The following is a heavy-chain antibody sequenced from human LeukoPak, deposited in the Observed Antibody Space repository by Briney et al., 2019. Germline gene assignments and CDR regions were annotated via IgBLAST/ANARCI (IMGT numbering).Heavy chain of an antibody. CDR1: GGTFSSYA. CDR3: ARAGAVVDNWFDP. CDR2: IIPIFGIA. J-gene: IGHJ5*02. V-gene: IGHV1-69*13. D-gene: IGHD2-15*01. Sequence: SVKVSCKASGGTFSSYAISWVRQAPGQGLDWMGGIIPIFGIANYAQKFQGRVTITADESTSTAYMELSSLRSEDTAVYYCARAGAVVDNWFDPWGQGTLVTVSS.